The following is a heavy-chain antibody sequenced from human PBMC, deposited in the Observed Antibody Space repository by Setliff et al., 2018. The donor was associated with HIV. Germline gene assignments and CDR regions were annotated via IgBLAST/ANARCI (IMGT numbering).Heavy chain of an antibody. Sequence: SVKVSCKASGGTFTGYGISWVRQAPGQGLEWMGKIIPIYGISDYAQKFQGRLTITADESTSTAYMELSSLRSEDTAMYYCAREWGIEVPVFYYWGQGTLVTAPQ. CDR1: GGTFTGYG. D-gene: IGHD6-19*01. CDR2: IIPIYGIS. J-gene: IGHJ4*02. V-gene: IGHV1-69*13. CDR3: AREWGIEVPVFYY.